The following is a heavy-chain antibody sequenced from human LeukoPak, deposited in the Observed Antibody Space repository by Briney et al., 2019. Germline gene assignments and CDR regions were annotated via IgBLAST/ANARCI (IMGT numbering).Heavy chain of an antibody. Sequence: KSSETLSLTCSVSGDSVRSYYWSWVRQSPGKGLEWIGNIYYGGSTNYNPSLRSRLSISIDTSKNQFSLRLNTVTAADTAFYYCARREEYYFGSGSYDNWFDPWGQGTPVIVSS. V-gene: IGHV4-59*08. D-gene: IGHD3-10*01. J-gene: IGHJ5*02. CDR1: GDSVRSYY. CDR3: ARREEYYFGSGSYDNWFDP. CDR2: IYYGGST.